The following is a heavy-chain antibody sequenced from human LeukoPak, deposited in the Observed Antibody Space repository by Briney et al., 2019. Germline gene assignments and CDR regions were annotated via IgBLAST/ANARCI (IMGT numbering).Heavy chain of an antibody. V-gene: IGHV1-69*01. CDR3: ARDSADSGSYFSGFDP. J-gene: IGHJ5*02. CDR2: IIPIFGTA. CDR1: GGSFSSYA. D-gene: IGHD1-26*01. Sequence: SVKVSCKASGGSFSSYAISWVRQAPGQGLEWMGGIIPIFGTANYAQKFQGRVTITADESTSTAYMELSSLRSEDTAVYYCARDSADSGSYFSGFDPWGQGTLVTVSS.